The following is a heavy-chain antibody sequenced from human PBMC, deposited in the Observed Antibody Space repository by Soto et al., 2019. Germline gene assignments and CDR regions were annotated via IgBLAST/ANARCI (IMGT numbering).Heavy chain of an antibody. V-gene: IGHV5-51*01. CDR3: AGGGVRGVITRATASSGMDV. J-gene: IGHJ6*02. CDR1: GYSFTSYW. D-gene: IGHD3-10*01. Sequence: PGESLKISCKGSGYSFTSYWIGWVRQMPGKGLEWMGIIYPGDSDTRYSPSFQGQVTISADKSISTAYLQWSSLKASDTAMYYCAGGGVRGVITRATASSGMDVWGQRNTLTVSS. CDR2: IYPGDSDT.